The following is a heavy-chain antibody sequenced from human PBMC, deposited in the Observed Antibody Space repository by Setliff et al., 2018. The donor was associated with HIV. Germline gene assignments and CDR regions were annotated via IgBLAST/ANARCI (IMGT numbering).Heavy chain of an antibody. CDR3: ARLSSYRSSSYYFDY. CDR1: GGSFSGYF. CDR2: INHSGST. Sequence: TSETLSLTCAVYGGSFSGYFWSWIRQSPGKGLQWIGEINHSGSTTYNPSLKSRVTISVDTSKNQFSLKLSAVTAANTAVYHCARLSSYRSSSYYFDYWGQGALVTVSS. D-gene: IGHD6-6*01. J-gene: IGHJ4*02. V-gene: IGHV4-34*01.